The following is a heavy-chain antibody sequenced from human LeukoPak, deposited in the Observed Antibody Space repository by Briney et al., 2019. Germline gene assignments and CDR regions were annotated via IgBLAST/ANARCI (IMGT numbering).Heavy chain of an antibody. J-gene: IGHJ4*02. Sequence: SETLSLTCTVSGGSISNYYWSWIRQPPGKGLEWIGYIYYSGSANYNPSLKSRVTISVDASKNQFSLKLCSVTAADTAIYYCARAGGYGGSHGYWGQGTLVTVSS. V-gene: IGHV4-59*01. D-gene: IGHD5-12*01. CDR1: GGSISNYY. CDR3: ARAGGYGGSHGY. CDR2: IYYSGSA.